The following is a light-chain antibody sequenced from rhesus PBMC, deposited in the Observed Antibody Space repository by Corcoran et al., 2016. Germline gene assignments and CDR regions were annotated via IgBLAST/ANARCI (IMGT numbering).Light chain of an antibody. V-gene: IGKV2-61*01. J-gene: IGKJ4*01. CDR3: MQHGALPPT. CDR1: QGLRHPVGFTY. Sequence: DIVMTQTPLSLLVTLGEPASISGRSIQGLRHPVGFTYLDWYLQKPGQSPPLRVFGGSTRGSGFPERFGGVGGGTDFTQKISKVEAEEFEVYYCMQHGALPPTFGGGTKVGLK. CDR2: GGS.